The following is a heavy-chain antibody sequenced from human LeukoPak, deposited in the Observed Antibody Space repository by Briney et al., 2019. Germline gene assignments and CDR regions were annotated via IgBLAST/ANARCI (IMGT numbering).Heavy chain of an antibody. CDR1: GFTLSNYW. CDR2: IIRDGNGM. V-gene: IGHV3-74*01. CDR3: VRSFHM. Sequence: GGSLRLSCAASGFTLSNYWMDWVRQAPGKGLGWVARIIRDGNGMTYPHSLRCLFTISRATTKNTLYLQMNRLIPEDTAVYYCVRSFHMWGQGTMVIVSS. J-gene: IGHJ3*02.